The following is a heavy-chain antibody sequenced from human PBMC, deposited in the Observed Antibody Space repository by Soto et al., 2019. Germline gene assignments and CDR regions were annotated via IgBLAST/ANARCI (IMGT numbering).Heavy chain of an antibody. J-gene: IGHJ6*02. CDR3: ARARGSTYQSYYGMDV. CDR2: IYYSGSP. V-gene: IGHV4-59*01. D-gene: IGHD1-26*01. Sequence: SETLSLACTVSGGSISSYYWTWIRQPPGKGLEWIGYIYYSGSPSYHPSLKSRLTISANTSKNQFSLRLSSVTAADTAVYYCARARGSTYQSYYGMDVWGLGTTVT. CDR1: GGSISSYY.